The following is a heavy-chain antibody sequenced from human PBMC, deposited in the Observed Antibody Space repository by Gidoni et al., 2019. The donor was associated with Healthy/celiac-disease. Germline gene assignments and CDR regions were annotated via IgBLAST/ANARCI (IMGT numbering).Heavy chain of an antibody. V-gene: IGHV3-23*01. CDR2: ISGSGGST. D-gene: IGHD3-10*01. Sequence: EVQLLESGGGLVQPGGSLRLSCAASGFTFSSYAMSWVRQAPGKGLEWVSAISGSGGSTYYADSVKGRFTISRDNSKNTLYLQMNSLRAEDTAVYYCAKDPHSRFTMVQVPFWGHWGQGTLVTVSS. CDR1: GFTFSSYA. CDR3: AKDPHSRFTMVQVPFWGH. J-gene: IGHJ4*02.